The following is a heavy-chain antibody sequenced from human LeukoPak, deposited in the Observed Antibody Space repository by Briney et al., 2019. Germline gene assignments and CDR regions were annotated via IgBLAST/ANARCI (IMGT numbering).Heavy chain of an antibody. D-gene: IGHD2-15*01. Sequence: SETLSLTCSVSGGSISFYYWSWIRQSPGKGLECIGYISYSGSTNYNPSLKSRVTISVDTSKNQFSLKLSSVTAADTAVYYCARGRGYCSGGSCYPAYWGQGTLVTVSS. V-gene: IGHV4-59*12. J-gene: IGHJ4*02. CDR3: ARGRGYCSGGSCYPAY. CDR2: ISYSGST. CDR1: GGSISFYY.